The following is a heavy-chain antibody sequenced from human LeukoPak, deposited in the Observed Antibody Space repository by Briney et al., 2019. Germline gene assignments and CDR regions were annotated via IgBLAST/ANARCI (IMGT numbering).Heavy chain of an antibody. CDR3: ARAGGFWSGNYFDY. CDR1: GGSISSYY. J-gene: IGHJ4*02. V-gene: IGHV4-4*07. Sequence: SETLSLTCTVSGGSISSYYWSWIRQPAGKGLELIGRIYTSGSTNYNPSLKIRVTMSVDTSKNQFSLKLSSVTAADTAVYYCARAGGFWSGNYFDYWGQGTLVTVSS. CDR2: IYTSGST. D-gene: IGHD3-3*01.